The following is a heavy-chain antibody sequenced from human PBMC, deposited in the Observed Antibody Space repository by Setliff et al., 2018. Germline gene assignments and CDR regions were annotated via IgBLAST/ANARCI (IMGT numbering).Heavy chain of an antibody. J-gene: IGHJ4*02. CDR1: GYTFTNYA. V-gene: IGHV1-46*01. Sequence: ASVKVSCKASGYTFTNYAIHWVRQAPGQGLEWMGMINPSGGYTIYAQKFQGRVTMTRDTSTSTVYLELSSLRSEDTAVYYCARGLIVLPGPSGDMGYFDYWGQGTLVTVSS. CDR2: INPSGGYT. CDR3: ARGLIVLPGPSGDMGYFDY. D-gene: IGHD2-8*01.